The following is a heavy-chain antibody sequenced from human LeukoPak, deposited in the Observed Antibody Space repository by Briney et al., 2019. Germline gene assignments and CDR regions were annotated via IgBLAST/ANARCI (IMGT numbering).Heavy chain of an antibody. Sequence: PSETLSLTCTVSGGSISSSSYYWGWIRQPPGKGLEWIGSIYYSGSTYYNPSLKSRVTISVDTSKNQFSLKLSSVTAADTAVYYCARTVTVTTGYFDYWGQGTLVTVSS. V-gene: IGHV4-39*01. CDR1: GGSISSSSYY. D-gene: IGHD4-17*01. CDR3: ARTVTVTTGYFDY. CDR2: IYYSGST. J-gene: IGHJ4*02.